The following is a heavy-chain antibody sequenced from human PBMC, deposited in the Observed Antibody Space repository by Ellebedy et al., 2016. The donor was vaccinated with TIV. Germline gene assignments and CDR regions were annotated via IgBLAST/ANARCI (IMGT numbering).Heavy chain of an antibody. D-gene: IGHD4-17*01. CDR1: GLSISGHF. J-gene: IGHJ1*01. Sequence: GESLKISCAASGLSISGHFMSWFRQAPGKGLECVSYIGSSGSPIFYADSVKGRFTISRDNAKNSLSLQMNSLRDEDTAVDYCAKDISTGTVTTLEFFQHWGQGTLVTVSS. CDR2: IGSSGSPI. CDR3: AKDISTGTVTTLEFFQH. V-gene: IGHV3-11*01.